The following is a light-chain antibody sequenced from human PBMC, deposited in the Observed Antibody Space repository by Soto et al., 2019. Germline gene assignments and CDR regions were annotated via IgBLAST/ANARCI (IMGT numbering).Light chain of an antibody. V-gene: IGLV2-14*01. CDR2: MVS. CDR1: SSDVGNYNY. Sequence: QSALAQPASVYGSPGQSIPISCTGTSSDVGNYNYVSWYQQYPRRVTKLLIYMVSNRPSGVSNRFSGYKSGNPASLTISGLQAEDEADYFCTSPPRGSRYVFGTWAKVTVL. CDR3: TSPPRGSRYV. J-gene: IGLJ1*01.